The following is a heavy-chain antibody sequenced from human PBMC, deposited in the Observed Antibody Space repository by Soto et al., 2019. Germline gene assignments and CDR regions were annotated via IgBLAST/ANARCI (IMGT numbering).Heavy chain of an antibody. CDR2: ISWNSGGI. CDR3: VKDRGGTYDYYYYGMDV. J-gene: IGHJ6*02. D-gene: IGHD1-26*01. CDR1: GFTFDDYA. Sequence: DVQLVESGGGLVQPGRSLRLSCAASGFTFDDYAMHWVRQAPGKGLEWVSGISWNSGGIGYADSVKGRFTISRDNAKNSLYLQMNSLSAEDTALYYCVKDRGGTYDYYYYGMDVWGQGTTVTVSS. V-gene: IGHV3-9*01.